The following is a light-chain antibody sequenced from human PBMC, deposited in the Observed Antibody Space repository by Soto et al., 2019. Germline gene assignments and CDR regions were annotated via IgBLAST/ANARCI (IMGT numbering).Light chain of an antibody. V-gene: IGLV2-14*01. Sequence: QYALTQPASVSGSPGQSITISCTGTSSDVGGYNYVSWYQQHPGIAPKLLIYGVTNRPSGVSTRFSGSKSGNTASLTISGLQAEDEADYHCSSYTSASTLLYLFGTGTKLTVL. CDR2: GVT. CDR1: SSDVGGYNY. CDR3: SSYTSASTLLYL. J-gene: IGLJ1*01.